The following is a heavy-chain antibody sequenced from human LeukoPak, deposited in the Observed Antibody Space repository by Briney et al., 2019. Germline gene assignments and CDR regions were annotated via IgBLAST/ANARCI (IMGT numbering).Heavy chain of an antibody. J-gene: IGHJ4*02. Sequence: SETLSLTCTVSGGSISSSSYYWGWIRQPPGKGLEWIGSIYYSGSTYYNPSLKSRVTISVDTSKNQFSLKLSSVTAADTAVYYCARGLARDYDYVWGSSTFDYWGQGTLVTVSS. CDR3: ARGLARDYDYVWGSSTFDY. D-gene: IGHD3-16*01. V-gene: IGHV4-39*07. CDR2: IYYSGST. CDR1: GGSISSSSYY.